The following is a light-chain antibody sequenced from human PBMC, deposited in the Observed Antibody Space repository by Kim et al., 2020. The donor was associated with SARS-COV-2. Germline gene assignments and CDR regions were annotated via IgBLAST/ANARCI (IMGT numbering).Light chain of an antibody. V-gene: IGLV3-25*03. CDR3: QSADSSDTYWV. CDR1: ALPNQY. Sequence: PGQTARITCSGDALPNQYAYWFQQKPGQAPVVVIYEDSGRPSGIPERFSGSSSGTTVTLTISGVQAEDEADYYCQSADSSDTYWVFGGGTQLTVL. CDR2: EDS. J-gene: IGLJ3*02.